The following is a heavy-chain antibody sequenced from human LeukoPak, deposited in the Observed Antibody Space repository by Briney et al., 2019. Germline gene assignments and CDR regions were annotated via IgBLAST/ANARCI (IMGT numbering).Heavy chain of an antibody. CDR1: GGSISSGSYY. D-gene: IGHD5-12*01. Sequence: SETLSLTCTVSGGSISSGSYYWSWIRQPAGKGLEWIGRIYTSGSTNYNPSLKSRVTISVDTSKNQFSLKLSSVTAADTAVYYCARDIVATQDRFDYWGQGTLVTVSS. CDR3: ARDIVATQDRFDY. J-gene: IGHJ4*02. V-gene: IGHV4-61*02. CDR2: IYTSGST.